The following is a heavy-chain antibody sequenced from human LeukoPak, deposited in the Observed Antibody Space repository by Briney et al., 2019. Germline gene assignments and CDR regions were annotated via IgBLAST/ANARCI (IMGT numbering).Heavy chain of an antibody. D-gene: IGHD3-9*01. Sequence: ASRKLSCKGSGCTFTTDGISWCSLAPGQGLEWLGRISVYNGNTNYAQKLQGRVTMTTDTSTSTDYMELRSLRSDDTAVYYCARMILLLGDVLTVPPRGFDYWGQGTLVTVSS. J-gene: IGHJ4*02. CDR2: ISVYNGNT. V-gene: IGHV1-18*01. CDR1: GCTFTTDG. CDR3: ARMILLLGDVLTVPPRGFDY.